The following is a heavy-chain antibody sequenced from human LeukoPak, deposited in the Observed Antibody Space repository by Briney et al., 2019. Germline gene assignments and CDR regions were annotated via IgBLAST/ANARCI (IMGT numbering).Heavy chain of an antibody. V-gene: IGHV3-11*04. J-gene: IGHJ4*02. Sequence: PGGSLRLSCAASGFTFSDYYMSWIRQAPGKGLDWLSYISSAGSTIYYADSVKGRFTISRDNAKNTLYLQMNSLRAEDTAVYYCAREVGATIGFDYWGQGTLVTVSS. D-gene: IGHD1-26*01. CDR1: GFTFSDYY. CDR3: AREVGATIGFDY. CDR2: ISSAGSTI.